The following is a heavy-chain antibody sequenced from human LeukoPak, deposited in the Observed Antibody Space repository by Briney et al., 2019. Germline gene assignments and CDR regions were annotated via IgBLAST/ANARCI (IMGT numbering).Heavy chain of an antibody. V-gene: IGHV4-59*08. D-gene: IGHD5-12*01. CDR1: GGSISSYY. CDR2: IYYSGST. Sequence: SETLSLTCTVSGGSISSYYWSWIRQPPGKGLEWIGFIYYSGSTNYNPSLKSRVTISVDTSKNQFSLKLSSVTAADTAVYYCARQGGGYNYGAYYYCGMDVWGQGTTVTVSS. CDR3: ARQGGGYNYGAYYYCGMDV. J-gene: IGHJ6*02.